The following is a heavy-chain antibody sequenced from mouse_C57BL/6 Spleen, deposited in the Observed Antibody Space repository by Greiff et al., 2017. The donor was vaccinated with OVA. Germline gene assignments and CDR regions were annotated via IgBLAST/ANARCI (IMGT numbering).Heavy chain of an antibody. CDR2: IWPGGGT. CDR1: GFSLTSYA. Sequence: VKLVESGPGLVAPSQSLSLTCTVSGFSLTSYAISWVRQPPGQGLEWLGVIWPGGGTNYNSALISRLSISKDNTKSKVFLKMNSLQTDDTARYYCARIGYARDYWGQGTSVTVSS. CDR3: ARIGYARDY. J-gene: IGHJ4*01. V-gene: IGHV2-9-1*01.